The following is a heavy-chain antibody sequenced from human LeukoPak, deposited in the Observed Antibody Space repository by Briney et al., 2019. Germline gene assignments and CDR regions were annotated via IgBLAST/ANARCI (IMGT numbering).Heavy chain of an antibody. Sequence: PGGSLRLSCAASGFTFSSYAMSWVRQAPGKGLEWVSPISGSGGSTYYADSVKGRFTISRDNSKNTLYLQMNSLRAEDTAVYYSAKDHGYGDYWPDFDYWGQGTLVTVSS. V-gene: IGHV3-23*01. CDR3: AKDHGYGDYWPDFDY. CDR1: GFTFSSYA. CDR2: ISGSGGST. D-gene: IGHD4-17*01. J-gene: IGHJ4*02.